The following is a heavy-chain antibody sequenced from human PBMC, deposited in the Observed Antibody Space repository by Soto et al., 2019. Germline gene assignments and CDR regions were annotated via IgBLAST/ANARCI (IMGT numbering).Heavy chain of an antibody. CDR1: GYTFTKFH. V-gene: IGHV1-46*01. Sequence: GASVKVSCKASGYTFTKFHLHWVRLAPGQGLEWMGRIAASDGSTSYAQKFQGRVTMTTDTSTSTAYMELRSLRSDDTAVYYCARGSITIFGVVIGLDPWGQGTLVTVSS. CDR2: IAASDGST. D-gene: IGHD3-3*01. CDR3: ARGSITIFGVVIGLDP. J-gene: IGHJ5*02.